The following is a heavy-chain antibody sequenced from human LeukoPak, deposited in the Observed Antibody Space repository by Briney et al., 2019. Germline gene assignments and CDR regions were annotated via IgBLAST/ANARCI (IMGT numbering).Heavy chain of an antibody. CDR1: GYTFTSYY. CDR2: IDPSGGST. Sequence: ASVKASCKASGYTFTSYYMHWVRQAPGQGLEWMGIIDPSGGSTSYAQKFQGRVTMTRDMSTSTVYMELSSLRSEDTAVYYCAREGPGSAFDIWGQGTMVTVSS. CDR3: AREGPGSAFDI. J-gene: IGHJ3*02. V-gene: IGHV1-46*01.